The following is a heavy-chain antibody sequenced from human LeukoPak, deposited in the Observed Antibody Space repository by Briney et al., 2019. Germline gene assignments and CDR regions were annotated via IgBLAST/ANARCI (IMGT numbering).Heavy chain of an antibody. V-gene: IGHV3-30-3*01. CDR1: GFTFSSYA. D-gene: IGHD3-16*02. J-gene: IGHJ4*02. Sequence: PGRSLRLSCAASGFTFSSYAMHWVRQAPGKGLEWVAVISYDGSNKYYADSVKGRFTISRDNSKNTLYLQMNSLRAEDTAVYYCARDKASGYDYVWGSYRSIFDYWGQGTLVTVSS. CDR3: ARDKASGYDYVWGSYRSIFDY. CDR2: ISYDGSNK.